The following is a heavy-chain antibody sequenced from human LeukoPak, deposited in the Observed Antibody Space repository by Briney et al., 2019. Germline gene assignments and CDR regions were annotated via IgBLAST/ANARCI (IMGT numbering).Heavy chain of an antibody. J-gene: IGHJ4*02. V-gene: IGHV3-23*01. Sequence: GGSLRLSCAASGFTFSSYTMSWVRQAPGKGLEWVSTITTSDGNTYYADSVKDRFTVSRDNSKNTLFLQMNSLRAEDTAVYYCAKDGGLWVSAHWGDSWGRGTLVTVSS. CDR2: ITTSDGNT. CDR1: GFTFSSYT. CDR3: AKDGGLWVSAHWGDS. D-gene: IGHD7-27*01.